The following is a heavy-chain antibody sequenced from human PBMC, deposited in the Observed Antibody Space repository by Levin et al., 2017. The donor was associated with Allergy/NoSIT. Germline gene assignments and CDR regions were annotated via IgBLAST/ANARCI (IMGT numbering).Heavy chain of an antibody. Sequence: SGPTLVKPTETLTLTCTFSGSSLNPRGICVSWFRQPPGKALEWLARIDFDDEKFYSSSLGARLTASPDITKILAALTITNVDPGDTGTYCCAGMVSGGAVTGRPNYRYYMDGWGKGTTVTVS. J-gene: IGHJ6*03. CDR1: GSSLNPRGIC. CDR3: AGMVSGGAVTGRPNYRYYMDG. V-gene: IGHV2-70*17. CDR2: IDFDDEK. D-gene: IGHD4/OR15-4a*01.